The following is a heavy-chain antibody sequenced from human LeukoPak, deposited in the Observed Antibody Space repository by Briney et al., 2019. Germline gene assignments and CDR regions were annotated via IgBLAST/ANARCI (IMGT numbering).Heavy chain of an antibody. D-gene: IGHD2-21*01. V-gene: IGHV1-46*01. CDR3: ARGLSYCGGDCLESRSDAFDI. J-gene: IGHJ3*02. CDR1: GYTFTSYY. Sequence: ASVKVSCKASGYTFTSYYRHWVRQAPGQGLEWMGIINPSGGSTSYAQKFQGRVTMTTDTSTSTAYMELRSLRSDDTAVYYCARGLSYCGGDCLESRSDAFDIWGQGTMVTVSS. CDR2: INPSGGST.